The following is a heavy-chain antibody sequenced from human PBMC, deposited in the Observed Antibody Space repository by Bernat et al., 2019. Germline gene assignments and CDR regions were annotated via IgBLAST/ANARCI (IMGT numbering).Heavy chain of an antibody. V-gene: IGHV3-66*01. J-gene: IGHJ4*02. CDR1: GFIASSNH. D-gene: IGHD6-6*01. CDR3: ARGLVHLDY. Sequence: EVQLVESGGGLVQPGGSLRLSCAASGFIASSNHMTWVRQGPGKGLEWVSVIYSGGSTNYADSVKGRLTISRDNSKNTRYFQMNILRTGDTAVYYCARGLVHLDYCGQGTLDTVAS. CDR2: IYSGGST.